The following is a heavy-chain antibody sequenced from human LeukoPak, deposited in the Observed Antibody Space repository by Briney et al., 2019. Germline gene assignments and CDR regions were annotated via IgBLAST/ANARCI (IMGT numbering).Heavy chain of an antibody. CDR2: IRSKANSYAT. Sequence: PGGSLRLSCAASRFTFSGSAMHWVRQASGKGLEWVGRIRSKANSYATAYAASVKGRFTISRDDSKNTAYLQMNSLKTEDTAVYYCTTIWDSSGYYYVGFDYWGQGTLVTVSS. V-gene: IGHV3-73*01. J-gene: IGHJ4*02. CDR3: TTIWDSSGYYYVGFDY. D-gene: IGHD3-22*01. CDR1: RFTFSGSA.